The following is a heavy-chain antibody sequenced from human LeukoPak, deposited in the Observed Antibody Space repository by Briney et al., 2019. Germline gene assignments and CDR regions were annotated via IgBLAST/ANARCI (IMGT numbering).Heavy chain of an antibody. Sequence: GGSLRLSCAASGFAFSRSNMNWVRQAPGKGLEWVSSITTSSSYIYYADSVKGRFTISRDNAKNSLYLQMDSLRGEDTAVYYCATGGVHYYDSSADYWGQGTLVTVSS. J-gene: IGHJ4*02. CDR1: GFAFSRSN. CDR3: ATGGVHYYDSSADY. V-gene: IGHV3-21*01. D-gene: IGHD3-22*01. CDR2: ITTSSSYI.